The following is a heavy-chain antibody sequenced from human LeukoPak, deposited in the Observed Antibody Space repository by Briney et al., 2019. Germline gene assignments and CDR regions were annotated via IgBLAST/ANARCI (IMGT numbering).Heavy chain of an antibody. V-gene: IGHV5-10-1*01. J-gene: IGHJ4*02. CDR2: IDPSDSYT. Sequence: PGGSLRLSCKGSVYTFINYWISWVRQTPGKGLEWMGTIDPSDSYTNYSPSFQGHVSFSADKSITTAYLQWSSLKASDTAMYFCARHAYGGYRGEFDYWGQGTLVTVSS. D-gene: IGHD5-12*01. CDR3: ARHAYGGYRGEFDY. CDR1: VYTFINYW.